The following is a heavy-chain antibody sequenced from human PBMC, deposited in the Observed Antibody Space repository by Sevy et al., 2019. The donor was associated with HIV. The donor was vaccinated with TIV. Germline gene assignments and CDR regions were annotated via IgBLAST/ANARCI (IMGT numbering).Heavy chain of an antibody. CDR3: AMTYYYDSSGWGNWFDP. J-gene: IGHJ5*02. CDR2: ISAYNGNT. D-gene: IGHD3-22*01. V-gene: IGHV1-18*01. CDR1: GYTFTSYG. Sequence: ASVKVSCKASGYTFTSYGISWVRQAPGQGLEWMGWISAYNGNTNYAQKLQGRVTMTTDTSTSTAYMELRSLRSDDTAVYYCAMTYYYDSSGWGNWFDPWDQGTLVTVSS.